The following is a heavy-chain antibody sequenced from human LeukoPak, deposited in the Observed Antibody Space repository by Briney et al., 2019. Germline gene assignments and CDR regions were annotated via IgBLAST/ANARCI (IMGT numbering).Heavy chain of an antibody. CDR1: GFTLSTYH. CDR2: ITTTKNY. J-gene: IGHJ5*02. CDR3: ARDKFFKVYGPPGP. Sequence: GGSLRLSCEASGFTLSTYHMNWVRQAPGKGLEWVSSITTTKNYADSVKGRFTISRDDAKNSLYLQMESLRAEDTAVYYCARDKFFKVYGPPGPWGQGTLVTVSA. D-gene: IGHD5/OR15-5a*01. V-gene: IGHV3-21*06.